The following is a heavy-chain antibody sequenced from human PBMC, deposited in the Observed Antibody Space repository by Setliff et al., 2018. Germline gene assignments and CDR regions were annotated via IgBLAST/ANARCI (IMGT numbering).Heavy chain of an antibody. D-gene: IGHD4-17*01. J-gene: IGHJ3*02. V-gene: IGHV4-38-2*02. CDR3: ARDKGDGYGVDAYAGGGYDI. Sequence: SETLSLTCDVSGYSITSGHYWGWIRQPPGKGLEWIGSMYPGRSTYYNPSLKSRVTMSVDTSKKQFSLKLSSVTAADTAVYYCARDKGDGYGVDAYAGGGYDIWGQGTMVTVSS. CDR2: MYPGRST. CDR1: GYSITSGHY.